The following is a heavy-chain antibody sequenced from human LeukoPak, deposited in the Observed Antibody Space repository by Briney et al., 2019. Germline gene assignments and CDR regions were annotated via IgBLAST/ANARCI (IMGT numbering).Heavy chain of an antibody. Sequence: GGSLRLSCVGSGFSLSTYDMGWVRQTPGKGLEWVSAISTTGGYTEDADSVKGRFTISRDNSQNTLFLQMHSLRAEDTAVYYCAKKPATIKFPFDIWGQGTLVTVS. V-gene: IGHV3-23*01. CDR1: GFSLSTYD. D-gene: IGHD5-24*01. J-gene: IGHJ4*02. CDR2: ISTTGGYT. CDR3: AKKPATIKFPFDI.